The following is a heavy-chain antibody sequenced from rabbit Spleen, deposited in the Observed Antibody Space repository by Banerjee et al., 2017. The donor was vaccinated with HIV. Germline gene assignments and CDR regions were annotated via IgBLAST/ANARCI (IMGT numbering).Heavy chain of an antibody. V-gene: IGHV1S7*01. Sequence: QLKESGGGLVQPGGSLKLSCKASGFTLSSYYMNWVRQAPGKGLEWIGYIDPVFGITYYANWVNGRFSISRENAQNTLYLQLKSLTAADTATYFCARGPPYAGYTTYGYVYFNLWGPGTLVTVS. CDR1: GFTLSSYY. J-gene: IGHJ4*01. CDR3: ARGPPYAGYTTYGYVYFNL. D-gene: IGHD7-1*01. CDR2: IDPVFGIT.